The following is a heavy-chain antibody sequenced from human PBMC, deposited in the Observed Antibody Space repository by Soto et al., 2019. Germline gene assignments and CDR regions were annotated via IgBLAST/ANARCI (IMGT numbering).Heavy chain of an antibody. CDR2: IIPIFGTA. D-gene: IGHD6-19*01. J-gene: IGHJ6*02. V-gene: IGHV1-69*06. CDR1: GGTFSSYA. Sequence: SVKVSCKASGGTFSSYAISWVRQAPGQGLEWMGGIIPIFGTANYAQKFQGRVTITADKSTSTAYMELSSLRSEDTAVYYCARVPEQWLGHYYNYYYGMDVWGQGTTVTVSS. CDR3: ARVPEQWLGHYYNYYYGMDV.